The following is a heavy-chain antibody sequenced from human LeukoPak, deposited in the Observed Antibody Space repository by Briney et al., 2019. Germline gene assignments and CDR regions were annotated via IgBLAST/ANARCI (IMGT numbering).Heavy chain of an antibody. CDR1: GFTFDDYA. D-gene: IGHD2-8*01. V-gene: IGHV3-23*01. CDR2: ISGSGGST. Sequence: PGGSLRLSCAASGFTFDDYAMHWVRQAPGKGLEWVSAISGSGGSTYYADSVKGRFTISRDNSKNTLYLQMNSLRAEDTAVYYCAKDLAVLMVYATSFDYWGQGTLVTVSS. J-gene: IGHJ4*02. CDR3: AKDLAVLMVYATSFDY.